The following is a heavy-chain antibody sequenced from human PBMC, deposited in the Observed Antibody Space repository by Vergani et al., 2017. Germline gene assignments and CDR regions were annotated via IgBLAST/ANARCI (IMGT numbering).Heavy chain of an antibody. CDR3: ARHFPPWEGGGNYFDY. V-gene: IGHV4-39*01. Sequence: QLQLQESGPGLVKPSETLSLTCTVSGGSISSSSYYWGWIRQPPGKGLEWIGSIYYSGSTYYNPSLKSLVTISVDTSKNQFSLKLSSVTAADTAVYYCARHFPPWEGGGNYFDYWGQGTLVTVSS. J-gene: IGHJ4*02. D-gene: IGHD1-26*01. CDR2: IYYSGST. CDR1: GGSISSSSYY.